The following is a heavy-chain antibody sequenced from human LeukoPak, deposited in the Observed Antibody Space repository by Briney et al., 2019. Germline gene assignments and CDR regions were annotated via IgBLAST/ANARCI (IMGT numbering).Heavy chain of an antibody. Sequence: SETLSLTCAVYGGSISSSSYYWGWIRQPPGKGLEWIGSIYYSGSTYYNPSLKSRVTISVDTSKNQFSLKLSSVTAADTAVYYCARHVVWFGEFLPYYFDYWGQGTLVTVSS. J-gene: IGHJ4*02. V-gene: IGHV4-39*01. CDR1: GGSISSSSYY. CDR2: IYYSGST. CDR3: ARHVVWFGEFLPYYFDY. D-gene: IGHD3-10*01.